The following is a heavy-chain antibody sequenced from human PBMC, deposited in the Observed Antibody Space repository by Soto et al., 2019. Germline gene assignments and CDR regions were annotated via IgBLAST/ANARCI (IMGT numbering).Heavy chain of an antibody. Sequence: PGGSLRLSCAASGFTCSDYYMSWIRQAPGKGLEWVANIKEDGSYRHYVDSVKGRFTISRDNAKRLLYLQMDSLRAEDTAVYYCARESIVGRADDASDIWGQGTMVTVS. CDR2: IKEDGSYR. CDR1: GFTCSDYY. J-gene: IGHJ3*02. V-gene: IGHV3-7*04. CDR3: ARESIVGRADDASDI. D-gene: IGHD1-26*01.